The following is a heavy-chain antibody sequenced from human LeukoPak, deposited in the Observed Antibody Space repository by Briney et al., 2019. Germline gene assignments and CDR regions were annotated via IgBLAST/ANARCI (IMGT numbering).Heavy chain of an antibody. Sequence: SETLSLTCTVSGGSISSSSYYWGWIRQPPGKGLEWIGYIYYSGSTNYNPSLKSRVTISVDTSKNQFSLKLSSVTAADTAVYYCARVVYCSSTSCYWGGFDYWGQGTLVTASS. CDR2: IYYSGST. V-gene: IGHV4-61*05. D-gene: IGHD2-2*01. CDR1: GGSISSSSYY. CDR3: ARVVYCSSTSCYWGGFDY. J-gene: IGHJ4*02.